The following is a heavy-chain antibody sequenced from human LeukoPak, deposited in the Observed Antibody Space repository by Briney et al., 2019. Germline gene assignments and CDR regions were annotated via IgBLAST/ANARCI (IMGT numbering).Heavy chain of an antibody. Sequence: GASVKVSCKASGYTFTSYYMYWVRQAPGQGLEWMGIINPSGGSTSYAQKFQGRVTMTRDTSTSTVYMELSSLRSEDTAVYYCARDSNPTDAFDIWGQGTMVTVSS. CDR3: ARDSNPTDAFDI. V-gene: IGHV1-46*01. D-gene: IGHD2-2*01. CDR1: GYTFTSYY. J-gene: IGHJ3*02. CDR2: INPSGGST.